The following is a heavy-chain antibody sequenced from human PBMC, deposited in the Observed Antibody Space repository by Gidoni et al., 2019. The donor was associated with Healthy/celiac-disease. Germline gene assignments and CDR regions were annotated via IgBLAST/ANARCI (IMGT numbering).Heavy chain of an antibody. CDR3: ARVPGAAAGSYWFDP. V-gene: IGHV4-39*07. CDR2: IYYSGST. CDR1: GGSISSSRYY. J-gene: IGHJ5*02. Sequence: QLQLQESGPGLVKPSETLSLTCTVSGGSISSSRYYWGWIRQPPGKGLEWIGSIYYSGSTYYNPSLKSRVTISVDTSKNQFSLKLSSVTAADTAVYYCARVPGAAAGSYWFDPWGQGTLVTVSS. D-gene: IGHD6-13*01.